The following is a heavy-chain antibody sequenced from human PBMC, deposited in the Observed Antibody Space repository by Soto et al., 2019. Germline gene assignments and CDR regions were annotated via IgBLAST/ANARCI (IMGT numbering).Heavy chain of an antibody. CDR2: IGTAGDP. V-gene: IGHV3-13*05. D-gene: IGHD3-22*01. J-gene: IGHJ6*02. Sequence: EEQLVESGGGLVQPGGSLRLSCVASGFILSGYDMHWVRQATGEGLEWVSAIGTAGDPYYSGSVKGRFTSSRGNAENSVYLQMNSLRAGDTAVYYCARARYDSSGYYFYAMDVWGPGTTVTVSS. CDR3: ARARYDSSGYYFYAMDV. CDR1: GFILSGYD.